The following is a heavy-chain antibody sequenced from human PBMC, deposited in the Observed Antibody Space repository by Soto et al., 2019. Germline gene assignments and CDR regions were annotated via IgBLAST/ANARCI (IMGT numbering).Heavy chain of an antibody. Sequence: SVKVSCKASGGTFSSYASSWVRQAPGQGLEWMGGIIPIFGTANYAQKFQGRVTITADESTSTAYMELSSLRSEDTAVYYCAGDKVVGAENYYYYYYGMDVWGQGTTVTVSS. CDR3: AGDKVVGAENYYYYYYGMDV. V-gene: IGHV1-69*13. CDR2: IIPIFGTA. D-gene: IGHD1-26*01. J-gene: IGHJ6*02. CDR1: GGTFSSYA.